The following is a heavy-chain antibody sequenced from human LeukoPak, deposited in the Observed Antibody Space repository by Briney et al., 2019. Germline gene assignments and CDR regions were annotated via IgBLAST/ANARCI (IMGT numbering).Heavy chain of an antibody. J-gene: IGHJ4*02. CDR3: ARGPWDYGSGEVLFDY. CDR2: ISSSSSTI. CDR1: GFTFSSYS. D-gene: IGHD3-10*01. Sequence: GGSLRLSCAASGFTFSSYSMNWVRQAPGKGLEWVSYISSSSSTIYYADSVKGRFTISRDNAKNSLYLQMNSLRAEDTAVYYCARGPWDYGSGEVLFDYWGQGTLVTVSS. V-gene: IGHV3-48*01.